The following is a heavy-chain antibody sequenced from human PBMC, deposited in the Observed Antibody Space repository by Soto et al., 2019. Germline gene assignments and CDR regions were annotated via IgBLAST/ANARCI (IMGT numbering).Heavy chain of an antibody. J-gene: IGHJ4*02. CDR1: GDFLDDSRW. CDR2: IHHTGIT. Sequence: SETLSLTCTVSGDFLDDSRWWSWVRQPPGKGLEWIGEIHHTGITNYIPSLKSRVTISVDTNKNQFSLKLSSVTAADTAVYYCAGGPPDSQYSSSWYAVSYFDYWGQGTLVTVSS. V-gene: IGHV4-4*02. D-gene: IGHD6-13*01. CDR3: AGGPPDSQYSSSWYAVSYFDY.